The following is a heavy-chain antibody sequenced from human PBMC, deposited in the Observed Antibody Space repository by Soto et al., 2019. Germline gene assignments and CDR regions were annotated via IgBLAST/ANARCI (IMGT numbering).Heavy chain of an antibody. Sequence: ASVKVSCKASGYTFTSYAMHWVRQAPGQRLEWMGWINAGNGNTKYSQKFQGRVTITRDTSASTAYMELSSLRSEDTAVYYCARADYDSSGYYYYGMDVWGQGTTVTVSS. V-gene: IGHV1-3*01. CDR2: INAGNGNT. J-gene: IGHJ6*02. CDR3: ARADYDSSGYYYYGMDV. D-gene: IGHD3-22*01. CDR1: GYTFTSYA.